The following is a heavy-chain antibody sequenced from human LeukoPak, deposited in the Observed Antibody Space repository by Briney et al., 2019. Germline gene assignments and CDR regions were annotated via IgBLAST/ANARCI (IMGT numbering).Heavy chain of an antibody. J-gene: IGHJ5*02. V-gene: IGHV4-4*09. D-gene: IGHD3-10*01. CDR1: GGSISSYY. Sequence: SETLSLTCTVSGGSISSYYWSWIRQTPGKGLEWSGYIYATGSTNYNPSLKSRVTISVDTSKTQFSLNLRSVNAANTAVYYCARHGSVRSPLGPWGQGTLVTVSS. CDR3: ARHGSVRSPLGP. CDR2: IYATGST.